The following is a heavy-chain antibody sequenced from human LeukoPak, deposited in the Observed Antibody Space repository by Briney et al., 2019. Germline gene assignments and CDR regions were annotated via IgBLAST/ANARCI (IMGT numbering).Heavy chain of an antibody. CDR2: ISAYNGNT. D-gene: IGHD3-10*01. CDR1: GYTFTSYG. J-gene: IGHJ4*02. CDR3: ARDHRAMVRGVIDGGYYFDY. Sequence: ASVKVSCKASGYTFTSYGIIWVRQAPGQGLEWMGWISAYNGNTNYAQKLQGRVTMTTDTSTSTAYMELRSLRSDDTAVYYCARDHRAMVRGVIDGGYYFDYWGQGTLVTVSS. V-gene: IGHV1-18*01.